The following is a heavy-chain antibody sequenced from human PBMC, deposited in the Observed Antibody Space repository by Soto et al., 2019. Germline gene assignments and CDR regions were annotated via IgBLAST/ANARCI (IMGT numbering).Heavy chain of an antibody. J-gene: IGHJ4*02. D-gene: IGHD6-13*01. CDR1: GFTFSSYG. CDR3: AKDRGSSWHYFDY. CDR2: ISYDGSNK. V-gene: IGHV3-30*18. Sequence: QVQLVESGGGVVQPGRSLRLSCAASGFTFSSYGMHWVRQAPGKGLEWVAVISYDGSNKYYADSVKGRFTISRDNSKNTLYLQMNSLRAEDTAVYYCAKDRGSSWHYFDYWGQGTLVTVSS.